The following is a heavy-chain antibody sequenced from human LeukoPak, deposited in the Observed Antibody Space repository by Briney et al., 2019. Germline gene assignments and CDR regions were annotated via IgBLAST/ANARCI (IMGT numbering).Heavy chain of an antibody. D-gene: IGHD3-22*01. CDR3: AREQELYYYDSSGYYQLNWFDP. CDR1: GYTFTSYG. CDR2: ISAYNGNT. J-gene: IGHJ5*02. V-gene: IGHV1-18*01. Sequence: ASVKLSCKASGYTFTSYGISWVRQPPGQGLEWMGWISAYNGNTNYAQKLQGRVTMTTDTSTSTAYMELRSLRSDDTAVYYCAREQELYYYDSSGYYQLNWFDPWGQGTLVTVSS.